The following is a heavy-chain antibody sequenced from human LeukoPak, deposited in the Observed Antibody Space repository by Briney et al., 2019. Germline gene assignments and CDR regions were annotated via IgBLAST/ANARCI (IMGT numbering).Heavy chain of an antibody. D-gene: IGHD3-3*01. CDR2: INHSGST. Sequence: SETLSLTCTVSGGSISSGGHSWSWIRQPPGKGLEWIGEINHSGSTNYNPSLKSRVTISVDTSKNQFSLKLSSVTAADTAVYYCARYLGRVWSGGHDYWGQGTLVTVSS. CDR3: ARYLGRVWSGGHDY. CDR1: GGSISSGGHS. V-gene: IGHV4-39*07. J-gene: IGHJ4*02.